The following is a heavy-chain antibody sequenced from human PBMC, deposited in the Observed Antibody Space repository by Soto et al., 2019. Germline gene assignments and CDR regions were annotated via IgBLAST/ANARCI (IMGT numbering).Heavy chain of an antibody. V-gene: IGHV1-24*01. Sequence: ASVKASCKVSGYTLTELSMHWVRQAPGKGLEWMGGFDPEDGETIYAQKFQGRVTMTEDTSTDTAYMELSSLRSEDTAVYYCATDHRGIVVVPAQDSYYYYMDVWGKGTTVTVSS. CDR3: ATDHRGIVVVPAQDSYYYYMDV. CDR1: GYTLTELS. J-gene: IGHJ6*03. D-gene: IGHD2-2*01. CDR2: FDPEDGET.